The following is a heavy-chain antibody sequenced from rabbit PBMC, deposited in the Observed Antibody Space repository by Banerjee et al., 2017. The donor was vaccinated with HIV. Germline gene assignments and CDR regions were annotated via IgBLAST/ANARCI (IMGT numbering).Heavy chain of an antibody. Sequence: QEQLEESGGDLVKPEGSLTLTCTASGFTLSSSYWICWVRQTPGKGLEWIACINTSSGNAVYASWAKGRFTISKTSSTTVTLQMTSLTAADTATYFCARGGLWGQGTLVTVS. CDR2: INTSSGNA. CDR1: GFTLSSSYW. J-gene: IGHJ4*01. V-gene: IGHV1S45*01. CDR3: ARGGL.